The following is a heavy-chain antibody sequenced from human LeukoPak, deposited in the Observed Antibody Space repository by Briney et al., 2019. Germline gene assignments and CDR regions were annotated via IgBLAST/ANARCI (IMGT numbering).Heavy chain of an antibody. V-gene: IGHV4-59*02. J-gene: IGHJ4*02. D-gene: IGHD1-26*01. CDR3: ARASVGATFDY. Sequence: SETLSLTCTVSGGSGSPYYWSWIRQPPGKGLEWIGYIYYSGSTNYNPSLKSRVTISVDTSKNQFSLKLSSVTAADTAVYYCARASVGATFDYWGQGTLVTVSS. CDR1: GGSGSPYY. CDR2: IYYSGST.